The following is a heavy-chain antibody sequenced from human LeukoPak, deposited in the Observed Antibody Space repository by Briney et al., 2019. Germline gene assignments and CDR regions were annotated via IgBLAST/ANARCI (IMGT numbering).Heavy chain of an antibody. D-gene: IGHD2-2*01. CDR1: GFTFRDYA. V-gene: IGHV3-23*01. J-gene: IGHJ6*02. CDR2: ISGNGGST. Sequence: PGGSLRLSCAASGFTFRDYAMSWVRQAPGKGLEWVSAISGNGGSTYYADSVKGRFTISRDNSKNALHLQLNSLRDEDTAVYHCALSSIHKDYYFGMDVWGQGTTVTVSS. CDR3: ALSSIHKDYYFGMDV.